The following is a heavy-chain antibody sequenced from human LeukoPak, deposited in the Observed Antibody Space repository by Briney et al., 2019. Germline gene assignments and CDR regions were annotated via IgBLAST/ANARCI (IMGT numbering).Heavy chain of an antibody. CDR2: FDPEDGET. D-gene: IGHD3-10*01. CDR1: GYTLTELS. CDR3: AREHGSPLDY. V-gene: IGHV1-24*01. Sequence: ASVKVSCKVSGYTLTELSMDWVRQAPGKGLEWMGGFDPEDGETIYAQKFQGRVTITADESTSTAYMELSSLRSEDTAVYYCAREHGSPLDYWGQGTLVTVSS. J-gene: IGHJ4*02.